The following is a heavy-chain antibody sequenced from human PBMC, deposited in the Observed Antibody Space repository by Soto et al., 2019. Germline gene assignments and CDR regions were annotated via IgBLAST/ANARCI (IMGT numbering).Heavy chain of an antibody. CDR3: TTVPDCYGLGDAFDS. Sequence: EVQLVESGGGLVKPGGSLRLSCAASGFTFSNAWMSWVRQAPGKGLEWVGRIKSKTDGGTTDYAAPVKGRFTISRDDSKNTLYLQVNSLKTEDTAVYYCTTVPDCYGLGDAFDSWGQGTMGTVSS. D-gene: IGHD2-21*01. CDR2: IKSKTDGGTT. J-gene: IGHJ3*02. CDR1: GFTFSNAW. V-gene: IGHV3-15*01.